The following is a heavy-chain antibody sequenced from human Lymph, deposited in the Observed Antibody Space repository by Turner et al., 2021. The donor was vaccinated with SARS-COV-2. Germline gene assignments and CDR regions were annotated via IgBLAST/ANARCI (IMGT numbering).Heavy chain of an antibody. D-gene: IGHD6-19*01. Sequence: QLQLQESGPGLVKPSETLSLTCTVSGCSISSSFYYWGWIRQPLGKGLEWIGSIYYSGSTYYNPSLQSRVTISVDTSKNQFSLKLTSVTAADTAVFYWARGSPQGWYVPVFDYWGQGTLVTVSS. CDR3: ARGSPQGWYVPVFDY. J-gene: IGHJ4*02. V-gene: IGHV4-39*01. CDR1: GCSISSSFYY. CDR2: IYYSGST.